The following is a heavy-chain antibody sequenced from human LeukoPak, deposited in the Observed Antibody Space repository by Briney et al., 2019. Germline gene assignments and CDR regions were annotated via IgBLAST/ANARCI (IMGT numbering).Heavy chain of an antibody. CDR2: ITGGGDDT. D-gene: IGHD6-6*01. J-gene: IGHJ4*02. V-gene: IGHV3-23*01. CDR1: GFTFSSYA. CDR3: AKGSRVSRPYYSDY. Sequence: GGSLRLSCAASGFTFSSYAMSWVRQAPGKGLERFSAITGGGDDTYYADSVEGRFTISRDNSKNTLYLQMNSLRAEDTAVYYCAKGSRVSRPYYSDYWGQGTLVTVSS.